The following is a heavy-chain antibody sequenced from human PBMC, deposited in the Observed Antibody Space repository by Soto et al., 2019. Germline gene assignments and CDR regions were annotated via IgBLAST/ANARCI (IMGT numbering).Heavy chain of an antibody. CDR2: INPDATTI. CDR3: ATAGSYRFDH. D-gene: IGHD3-10*01. V-gene: IGHV3-74*01. Sequence: GGSLRLSCATSGFTFSNYWTHWVRQAPGEGLVWVSRINPDATTINYADSVKGRFTVSRDSAKNTLYLQMNSLRAEDTAVYYCATAGSYRFDHWGQGTLVTVSS. J-gene: IGHJ4*02. CDR1: GFTFSNYW.